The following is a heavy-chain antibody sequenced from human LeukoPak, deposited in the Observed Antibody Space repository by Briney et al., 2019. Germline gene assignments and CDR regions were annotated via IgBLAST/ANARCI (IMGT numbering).Heavy chain of an antibody. CDR1: GFTFSSYG. CDR3: AKDLRVSMTTVTNYYFDY. D-gene: IGHD4-17*01. CDR2: IRYDGSNK. J-gene: IGHJ4*02. V-gene: IGHV3-30*02. Sequence: GGSLRLSCAASGFTFSSYGMHWVRQAPGKGLEWVAFIRYDGSNKYYADSVKGRFTISRDNSKNTLYLQMNSLRAEDTAVYYCAKDLRVSMTTVTNYYFDYWGRGTLVTVSS.